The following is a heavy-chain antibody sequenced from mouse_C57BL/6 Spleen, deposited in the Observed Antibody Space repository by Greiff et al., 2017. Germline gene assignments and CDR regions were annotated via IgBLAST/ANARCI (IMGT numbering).Heavy chain of an antibody. CDR1: GYSITSGYY. CDR3: ARGSNFWYFDV. J-gene: IGHJ1*03. V-gene: IGHV3-6*01. D-gene: IGHD2-5*01. CDR2: ISYDGSN. Sequence: EVKLMESGPGLVKPSQSLSLTCSVTGYSITSGYYWNWIRQFPGNKLEWMGYISYDGSNNYNPSLKNRISIPRDTSKNQFFLKLNSVTTEDTATYYCARGSNFWYFDVWGTGTTVTVSS.